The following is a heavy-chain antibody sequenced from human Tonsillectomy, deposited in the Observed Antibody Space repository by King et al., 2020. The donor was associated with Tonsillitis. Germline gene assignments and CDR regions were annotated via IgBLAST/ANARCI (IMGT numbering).Heavy chain of an antibody. J-gene: IGHJ3*01. CDR1: GFTFSKYY. CDR2: ISFSSTET. Sequence: VQLVESGGGLVKPGGSLRLSCVASGFTFSKYYMTWIRQAPGKGLEWVSYISFSSTETNHADSVRGRFTISRDNGENSLYLEMNSLRVEDTAVYYCVREASYSDSSGLMSGYAYDLWGQGTMVTVSA. CDR3: VREASYSDSSGLMSGYAYDL. V-gene: IGHV3-11*06. D-gene: IGHD3-22*01.